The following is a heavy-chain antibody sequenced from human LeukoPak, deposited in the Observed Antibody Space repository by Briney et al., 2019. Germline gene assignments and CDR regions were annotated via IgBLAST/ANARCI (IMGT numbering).Heavy chain of an antibody. CDR3: ARSEDMVRGVIHYYYYGMDV. J-gene: IGHJ6*02. Sequence: PGGSLRLSCAASGFTFSDYYMSWIRQAPGKGLEWASYISSSGSTIYYADSVKGRFTISRDNAKNSLYLQMNSLRAEDTAVYYCARSEDMVRGVIHYYYYGMDVGGQGTTVTVSS. CDR1: GFTFSDYY. V-gene: IGHV3-11*01. D-gene: IGHD3-10*01. CDR2: ISSSGSTI.